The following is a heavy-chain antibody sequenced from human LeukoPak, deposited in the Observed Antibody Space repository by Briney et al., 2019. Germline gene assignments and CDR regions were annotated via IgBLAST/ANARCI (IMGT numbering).Heavy chain of an antibody. D-gene: IGHD2-2*01. J-gene: IGHJ4*02. CDR1: GFTFNSYA. CDR2: ISSGGSST. Sequence: GGSLRLSCAASGFTFNSYAMNWVRQAPGRGLEWVSAISSGGSSTYYPDSVKGRFTISRDNSKNTLSLHMNSLRAEDTAIYYCAKDKHYCSSASCYLYYFDYWGQGTLVTVSS. CDR3: AKDKHYCSSASCYLYYFDY. V-gene: IGHV3-23*01.